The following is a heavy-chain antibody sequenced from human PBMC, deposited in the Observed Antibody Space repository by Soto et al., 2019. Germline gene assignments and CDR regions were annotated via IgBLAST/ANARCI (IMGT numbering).Heavy chain of an antibody. J-gene: IGHJ6*03. CDR1: GGSFSGYY. Sequence: TSETLSLTCAVYGGSFSGYYWSWIRQPPGKGLEWIGEINHSGSTNYNPSLKSRVTISVDTSKNQFSLKLSSVTAADTAVYYCAREASDYYYYYMDVWGKGTTVTVSS. D-gene: IGHD2-21*01. V-gene: IGHV4-34*01. CDR3: AREASDYYYYYMDV. CDR2: INHSGST.